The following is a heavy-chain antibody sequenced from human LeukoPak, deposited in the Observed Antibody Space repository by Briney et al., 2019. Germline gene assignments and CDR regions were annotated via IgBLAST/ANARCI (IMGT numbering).Heavy chain of an antibody. CDR1: GNTFGTYW. J-gene: IGHJ5*02. CDR2: IFPRTSEV. Sequence: GASLKISCKDVGNTFGTYWVGWVRQMPGKGQEYMGIIFPRTSEVRYGPAFQGQVTISADKSLSTAYLQWTGLKASDTAMYYCARHTGRPQAGWFDPWGQGTLVTVSA. V-gene: IGHV5-51*01. D-gene: IGHD3-10*01. CDR3: ARHTGRPQAGWFDP.